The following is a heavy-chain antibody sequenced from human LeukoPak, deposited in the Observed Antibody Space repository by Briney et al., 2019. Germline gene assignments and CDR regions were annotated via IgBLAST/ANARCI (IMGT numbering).Heavy chain of an antibody. CDR3: ATMYSSSWYWVDP. CDR1: GYTFTGYY. D-gene: IGHD6-13*01. V-gene: IGHV1-2*02. J-gene: IGHJ5*02. Sequence: GASVKVSCKASGYTFTGYYMHWVRQAPGQGLEWMGWINPNSGGTNYAQKFQGRVTMTRDTSISTAYMELSRLRSDDTAVYYCATMYSSSWYWVDPWGQGTLVTVSS. CDR2: INPNSGGT.